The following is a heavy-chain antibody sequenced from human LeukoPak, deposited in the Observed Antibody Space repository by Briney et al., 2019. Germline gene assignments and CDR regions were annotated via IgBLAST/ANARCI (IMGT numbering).Heavy chain of an antibody. CDR3: ARGLSPYYDFWSGYFRPPYYFDY. J-gene: IGHJ4*02. Sequence: ASVKVSCKASGYTFTSYDINWVRQATGQGLERMGWMNPNSGNTGYAQKFQGRVTMTRNTSISTAYMELSSLRSEDTAVYYCARGLSPYYDFWSGYFRPPYYFDYWGQGTLVTVSS. V-gene: IGHV1-8*01. CDR2: MNPNSGNT. D-gene: IGHD3-3*01. CDR1: GYTFTSYD.